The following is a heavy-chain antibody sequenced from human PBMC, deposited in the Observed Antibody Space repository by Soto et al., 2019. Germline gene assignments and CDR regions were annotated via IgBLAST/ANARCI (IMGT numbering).Heavy chain of an antibody. CDR2: IIPIFGTA. CDR3: ARVRPRDLVWLMPLDY. D-gene: IGHD5-12*01. CDR1: GGTFSSYA. Sequence: QVQLVQSGAEVKKPGSSVKVSCKASGGTFSSYAISWVRQAPGQGLEWMGGIIPIFGTANYAQKFRGRVTITADESTCTAYMELSRLRAEDTGVYYGARVRPRDLVWLMPLDYWGQGTLVTVSS. V-gene: IGHV1-69*01. J-gene: IGHJ4*02.